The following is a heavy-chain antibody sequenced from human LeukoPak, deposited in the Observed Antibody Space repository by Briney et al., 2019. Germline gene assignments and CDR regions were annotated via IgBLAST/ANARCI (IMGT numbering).Heavy chain of an antibody. D-gene: IGHD3-22*01. V-gene: IGHV4-30-2*01. CDR3: ARDNGDYYDSSGPLRY. J-gene: IGHJ4*02. CDR1: GGSLSSGGYF. Sequence: SQTLSLTCTVSGGSLSSGGYFWSWIRQPPGKGLEWIGYIYHSGSTYYNPSLKSRVTISVDRSKNQFSLKLSSVTAADTAVYYCARDNGDYYDSSGPLRYWGQGTLVTVSS. CDR2: IYHSGST.